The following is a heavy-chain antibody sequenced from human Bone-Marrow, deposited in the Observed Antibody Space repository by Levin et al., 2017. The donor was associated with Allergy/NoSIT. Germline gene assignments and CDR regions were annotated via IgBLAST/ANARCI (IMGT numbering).Heavy chain of an antibody. V-gene: IGHV3-9*01. CDR3: VKDKAGVAASGTRFDS. CDR1: GFAFDEFA. J-gene: IGHJ5*01. Sequence: SLKISCTTSGFAFDEFAMHWVRQPPGKGLEWVSGISWHSGIMEYAASVKGRFIISRDNARNSLYLQMDSLRPEDTALYYCVKDKAGVAASGTRFDSWGQGTWVTVSS. D-gene: IGHD6-13*01. CDR2: ISWHSGIM.